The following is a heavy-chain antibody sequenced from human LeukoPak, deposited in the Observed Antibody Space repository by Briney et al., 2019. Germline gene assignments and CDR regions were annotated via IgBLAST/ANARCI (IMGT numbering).Heavy chain of an antibody. J-gene: IGHJ3*02. V-gene: IGHV4-59*01. Sequence: SETLTLTCSVSGGSISTYHWSWIRQPPGKGLEGIGYMQYSGSTNYNPSLRSRVTMSVDTSKNQFSLKLSSVTAADTAVYYCARSEQWLDGTDAFDIWGQGTMVTVSS. CDR3: ARSEQWLDGTDAFDI. CDR2: MQYSGST. D-gene: IGHD6-19*01. CDR1: GGSISTYH.